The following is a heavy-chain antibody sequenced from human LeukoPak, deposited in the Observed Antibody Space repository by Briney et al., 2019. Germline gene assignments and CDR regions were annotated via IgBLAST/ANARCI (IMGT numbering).Heavy chain of an antibody. V-gene: IGHV3-9*03. D-gene: IGHD1-1*01. J-gene: IGHJ4*02. CDR1: GFTFSSYS. CDR2: ISCSGGII. Sequence: KSAGSLRLSCAASGFTFSSYSMHCCRQAPGKGLEWGSGISCSGGIIGYTDSVKGRFTISRDNAKNSLYLQMSSLRADDMALYYCAKQVERRGALDYWGQGTLVTVSS. CDR3: AKQVERRGALDY.